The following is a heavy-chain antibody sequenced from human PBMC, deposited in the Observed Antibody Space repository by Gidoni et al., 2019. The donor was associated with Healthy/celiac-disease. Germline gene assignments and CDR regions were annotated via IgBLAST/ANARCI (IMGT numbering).Heavy chain of an antibody. CDR2: IIPILGIA. D-gene: IGHD6-19*01. Sequence: VQLVQSGAAVKKPGSSVKVSCKASGGTFSSYAISWVRQAPGQGLEWMGRIIPILGIANYAQKFQGRVTITADKSTSTAYMELSSLRSEDTAVYYCARDPLEAGLDYWGQGTLVTVSS. CDR1: GGTFSSYA. CDR3: ARDPLEAGLDY. V-gene: IGHV1-69*04. J-gene: IGHJ4*02.